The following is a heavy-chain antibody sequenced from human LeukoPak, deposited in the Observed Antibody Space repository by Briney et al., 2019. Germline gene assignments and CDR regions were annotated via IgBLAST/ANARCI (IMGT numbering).Heavy chain of an antibody. CDR2: IYYSGNT. V-gene: IGHV4-39*07. D-gene: IGHD6-6*01. CDR3: ARVMAARREDLNWFDP. CDR1: GGSISSSGSY. J-gene: IGHJ5*02. Sequence: SETLSLTCTVSGGSISSSGSYWGWIRQPPGKGLEWIGSIYYSGNTYNPSLKSRVTISVDTSKNQFSLNLTSVNAADTAVYYCARVMAARREDLNWFDPWGQETLVTVSS.